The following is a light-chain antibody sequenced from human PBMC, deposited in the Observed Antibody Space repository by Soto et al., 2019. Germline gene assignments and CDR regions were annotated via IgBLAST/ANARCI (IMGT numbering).Light chain of an antibody. Sequence: DIQMTQSPSTLSASVGDRVTITCRASQSISSWLAWYQQKPGKAPKLLIYDASSVESGVPSRFSGSGSGTEFAFIVCSMQPDDFATYYCHQYNSYPYTFGQGTKLEIK. J-gene: IGKJ2*01. CDR1: QSISSW. CDR3: HQYNSYPYT. CDR2: DAS. V-gene: IGKV1-5*01.